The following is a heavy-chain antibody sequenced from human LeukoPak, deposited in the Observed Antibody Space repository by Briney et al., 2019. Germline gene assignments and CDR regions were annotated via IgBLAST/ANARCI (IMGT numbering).Heavy chain of an antibody. J-gene: IGHJ6*03. V-gene: IGHV1-46*01. CDR1: GYTFTSYY. Sequence: ASVKVSCKASGYTFTSYYMHWVRQAPGQGLEWMGIINPSGGSTSYAQKFQGRVTMTRDMSTSTVYMELSSLRSEDTAVYYCARGFTSSSGWHYYYMDVWGKGTTVTVSS. CDR3: ARGFTSSSGWHYYYMDV. D-gene: IGHD6-19*01. CDR2: INPSGGST.